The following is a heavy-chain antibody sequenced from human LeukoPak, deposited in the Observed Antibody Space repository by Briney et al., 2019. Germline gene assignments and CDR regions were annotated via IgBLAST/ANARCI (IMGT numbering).Heavy chain of an antibody. CDR2: ISSSSSYI. CDR3: ARDPAPIQWLESIAMYYFDY. D-gene: IGHD6-19*01. V-gene: IGHV3-21*01. J-gene: IGHJ4*02. CDR1: GFTFSSYS. Sequence: PGGSLRLSCAASGFTFSSYSMNWVRQAPGKGLEWVSSISSSSSYIYYADSVKGRFTISRDNAKNSLYLQMNSLKAEDTAVYYCARDPAPIQWLESIAMYYFDYWGQGTLVTVSS.